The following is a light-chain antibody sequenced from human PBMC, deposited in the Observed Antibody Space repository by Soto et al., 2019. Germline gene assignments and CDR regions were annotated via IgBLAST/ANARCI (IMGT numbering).Light chain of an antibody. CDR2: GSS. CDR3: LQYNDRPQT. CDR1: KSVGYY. J-gene: IGKJ1*01. V-gene: IGKV3-15*01. Sequence: EIVMTQSPATLSVSPGGRAILSCRASKSVGYYLARYQQRPGQAPRLLIFGSSTRATGIPARFSGSGSGTDFTLTISSLQSEDFAVYYCLQYNDRPQTFGQGTKVEI.